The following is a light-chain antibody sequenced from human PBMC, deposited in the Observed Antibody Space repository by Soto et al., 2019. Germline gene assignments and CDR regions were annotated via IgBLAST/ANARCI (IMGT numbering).Light chain of an antibody. V-gene: IGKV3-20*01. J-gene: IGKJ1*01. CDR3: QQYGSSYPWT. Sequence: EIVLRQSPGTLSLSPGERATLSCRASQSVSSNYLAWYQQKPGQAPRLLIYGASSRATGIPDRFSGSGSGTDFTLTIRRPEPEDFAVYYCQQYGSSYPWTFGQGTKVDIK. CDR1: QSVSSNY. CDR2: GAS.